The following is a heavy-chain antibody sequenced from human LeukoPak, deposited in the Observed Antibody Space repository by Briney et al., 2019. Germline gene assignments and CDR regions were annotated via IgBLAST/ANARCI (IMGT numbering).Heavy chain of an antibody. J-gene: IGHJ4*02. CDR3: AKRGVVIRVILVGFHKEAYYFDS. Sequence: GGSLRLSCAVSGITLSNYGMSWVRQAPGKGLQWVAGISGSGGGTSYADSVKGRFTISRDNPKNTLYLQMNSLRAEDTAVYFCAKRGVVIRVILVGFHKEAYYFDSWGQGALVTVSS. CDR1: GITLSNYG. D-gene: IGHD3-22*01. CDR2: ISGSGGGT. V-gene: IGHV3-23*01.